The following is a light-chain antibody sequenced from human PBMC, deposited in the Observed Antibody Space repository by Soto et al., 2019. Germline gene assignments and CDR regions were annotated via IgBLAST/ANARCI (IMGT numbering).Light chain of an antibody. Sequence: DIVMTQSPDSLAVSLGERATFNCNSSQTILHNSNKKNYLAWYQQKPGQSPKLLLYWASTRESGVPDRFSGSGSGTVFTLTISSLQAEDVAVYYCQQYYSPPLTLGGGTKVDIK. CDR1: QTILHNSNKKNY. V-gene: IGKV4-1*01. J-gene: IGKJ4*01. CDR2: WAS. CDR3: QQYYSPPLT.